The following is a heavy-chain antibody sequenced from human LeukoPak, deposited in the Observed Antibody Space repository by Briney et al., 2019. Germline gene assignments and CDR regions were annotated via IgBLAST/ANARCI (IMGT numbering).Heavy chain of an antibody. CDR1: GFNFSTYW. CDR3: ARDGLLRSRYYFDY. V-gene: IGHV4-34*01. CDR2: INHSGST. J-gene: IGHJ4*02. Sequence: PGGSLRLSCAASGFNFSTYWMNWIRQPPGKGLEWIGEINHSGSTNYNPSLKSRVTISVDTSKNQFSLKLSSVTAADTAVYYCARDGLLRSRYYFDYWGQGTLVTVSS. D-gene: IGHD3-3*01.